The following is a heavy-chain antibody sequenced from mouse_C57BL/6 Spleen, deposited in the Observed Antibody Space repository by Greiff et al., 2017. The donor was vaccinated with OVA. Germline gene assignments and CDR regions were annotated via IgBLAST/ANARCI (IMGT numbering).Heavy chain of an antibody. CDR2: ISGGGGNT. J-gene: IGHJ1*03. V-gene: IGHV5-9*01. CDR1: GFTFSSYT. Sequence: EVHLVESGGGLVKPGGSLKLSCAASGFTFSSYTMSWVRQTPEKRLEWVATISGGGGNTYYPDSVKGRFTISRDNAKNTLYLQMSSLRSEDTALYYCARLWDWYFDVWGTGTTVTVSS. CDR3: ARLWDWYFDV.